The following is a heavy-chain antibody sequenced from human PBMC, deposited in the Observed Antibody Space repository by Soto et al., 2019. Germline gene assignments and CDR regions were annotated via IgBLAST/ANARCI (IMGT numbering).Heavy chain of an antibody. V-gene: IGHV3-30-3*01. Sequence: QVQLVESGGGVVQPGRSLRLSCAASGFTFSSYAMHWVRQAPGKGLEWVAVISYDGSNKYYADSVKGRFTISRDNSKNTLYLQMNSLRAEDTAVYYCARGLSAGLPILLLWFGVMDVWGQGTTVTVSS. CDR2: ISYDGSNK. CDR3: ARGLSAGLPILLLWFGVMDV. J-gene: IGHJ6*02. CDR1: GFTFSSYA. D-gene: IGHD3-10*01.